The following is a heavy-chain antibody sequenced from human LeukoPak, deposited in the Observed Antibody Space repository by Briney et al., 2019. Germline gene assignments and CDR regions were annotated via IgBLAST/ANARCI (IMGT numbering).Heavy chain of an antibody. CDR2: ISISGSTI. Sequence: GGSLRLSCAASGFTFTSYEMNWVRQAPGKGLQWVSYISISGSTIYYADSVKGRFTISRDNGKNSLYLQMNSLRVEDTAVYYCARGGLNALEAFDIWGQGTLVTVCS. D-gene: IGHD1-1*01. J-gene: IGHJ3*02. CDR1: GFTFTSYE. CDR3: ARGGLNALEAFDI. V-gene: IGHV3-48*03.